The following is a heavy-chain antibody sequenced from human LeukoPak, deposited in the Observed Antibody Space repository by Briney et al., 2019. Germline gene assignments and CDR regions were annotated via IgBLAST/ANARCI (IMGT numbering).Heavy chain of an antibody. D-gene: IGHD3-22*01. CDR1: GGSISSSSYY. CDR2: IYYSGST. CDR3: ARLDYYDSSGYRIDAFDI. J-gene: IGHJ3*02. Sequence: SETLTLTCTVSGGSISSSSYYWGWIRQPPGKWLEWIGSIYYSGSTYYNPSLKSRVTISVDTSKNQFSLKLSSVTAADTDVYYCARLDYYDSSGYRIDAFDIWGQGTMVTVSS. V-gene: IGHV4-39*01.